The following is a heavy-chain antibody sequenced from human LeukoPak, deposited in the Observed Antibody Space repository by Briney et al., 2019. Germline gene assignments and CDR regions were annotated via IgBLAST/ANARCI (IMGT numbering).Heavy chain of an antibody. CDR3: ANYNSHWYYFDY. J-gene: IGHJ4*02. D-gene: IGHD6-13*01. V-gene: IGHV3-23*01. CDR1: GFTFSSYD. CDR2: ISGSGRTT. Sequence: PGGSLRLSCAASGFTFSSYDMSWVRQAPGKGLEWVSSISGSGRTTYYADSVEGRFTISRDNSKNTLYLQMNSLRAEDTAVYYCANYNSHWYYFDYWGQGTLVTVSS.